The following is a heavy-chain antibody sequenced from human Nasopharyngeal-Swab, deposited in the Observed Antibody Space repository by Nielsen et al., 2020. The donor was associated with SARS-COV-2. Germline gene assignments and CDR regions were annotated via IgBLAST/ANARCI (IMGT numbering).Heavy chain of an antibody. J-gene: IGHJ6*04. CDR2: IKQDGSEK. D-gene: IGHD2-15*01. CDR3: ARGDISAV. V-gene: IGHV3-7*01. Sequence: VRQAPGKGLEWVANIKQDGSEKYYVDSVKGRFTISRDNAKNSLYLQMNSLRAEDTAVCYCARGDISAVWGKGTTVTVSS.